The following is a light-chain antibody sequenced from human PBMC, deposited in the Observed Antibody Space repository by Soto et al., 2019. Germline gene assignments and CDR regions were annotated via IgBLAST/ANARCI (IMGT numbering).Light chain of an antibody. CDR2: DGS. V-gene: IGLV2-23*01. CDR3: CSYAGSSTLV. Sequence: QSVLTQPASXXXXXXXXXXISCTGTSSDFGSYNLVSWYQQHPDKAPKLMIFDGSLRPSGVSDRFSGSKFGNTASLTISGLQAEDEADYYCCSYAGSSTLVFGTGTKVTVL. CDR1: SSDFGSYNL. J-gene: IGLJ1*01.